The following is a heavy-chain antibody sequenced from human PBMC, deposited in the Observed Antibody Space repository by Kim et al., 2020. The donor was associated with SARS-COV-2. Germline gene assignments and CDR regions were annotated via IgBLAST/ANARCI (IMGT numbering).Heavy chain of an antibody. CDR1: GLTFNSFT. CDR3: ATDHTTWYYFDY. J-gene: IGHJ4*02. V-gene: IGHV3-48*02. Sequence: GGSLRLSCAASGLTFNSFTMNWVRQAPGKGLEWISYISRTGNTIYYADSVKGRFTISRDNAKNSLYLQMSSLRDGDTAVYYCATDHTTWYYFDYWGQGTLVTVSS. D-gene: IGHD1-26*01. CDR2: ISRTGNTI.